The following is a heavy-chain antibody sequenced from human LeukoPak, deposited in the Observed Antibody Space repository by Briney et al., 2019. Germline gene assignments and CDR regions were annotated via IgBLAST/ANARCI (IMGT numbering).Heavy chain of an antibody. D-gene: IGHD5-24*01. Sequence: SETLSLTCTVSGGSISSYYWSWIRQPAGKGLEWIGRIYTSGSTNYNPSLKSRVTMSVDTSRNQFSLKLSSVTAADTAVYYCARDLDGYNGYYFDYWGQGTLVTVSS. CDR3: ARDLDGYNGYYFDY. CDR1: GGSISSYY. V-gene: IGHV4-4*07. CDR2: IYTSGST. J-gene: IGHJ4*02.